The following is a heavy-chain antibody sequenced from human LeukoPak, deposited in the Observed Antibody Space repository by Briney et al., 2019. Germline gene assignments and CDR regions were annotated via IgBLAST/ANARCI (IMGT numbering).Heavy chain of an antibody. Sequence: SETLSLTCTVSGYSISSDYYWGWIRQPPGKGLEWIGNIFHNGNTYYNPSLKSRVTMSIDTSKKQFSLKLRTATAADTAVYYCARNWGSYTFDIWGQGTMVTVSS. CDR1: GYSISSDYY. CDR3: ARNWGSYTFDI. CDR2: IFHNGNT. J-gene: IGHJ3*02. V-gene: IGHV4-38-2*02. D-gene: IGHD7-27*01.